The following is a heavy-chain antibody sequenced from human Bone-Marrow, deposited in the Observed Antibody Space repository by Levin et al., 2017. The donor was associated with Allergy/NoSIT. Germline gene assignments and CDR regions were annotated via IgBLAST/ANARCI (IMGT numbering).Heavy chain of an antibody. CDR2: VYYTGGV. V-gene: IGHV4-30-2*01. CDR1: GGSISGGGYP. J-gene: IGHJ3*02. Sequence: SETLSLTCAVSGGSISGGGYPWTWIRQPPGGGLEWLGYVYYTGGVYYNPALKSRVSISLDKTKNSFPLQLTSATAADTAIYFCARGQNAHYRDDAFDIWGQGTMVTVSP. CDR3: ARGQNAHYRDDAFDI. D-gene: IGHD3-16*02.